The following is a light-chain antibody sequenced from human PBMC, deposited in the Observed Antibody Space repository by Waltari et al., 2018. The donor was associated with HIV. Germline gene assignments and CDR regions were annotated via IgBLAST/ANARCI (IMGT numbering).Light chain of an antibody. J-gene: IGLJ1*01. V-gene: IGLV1-40*01. Sequence: QSVLTQRPSVSGAPGRGVTTSGTGTTSTIGAGYVENCYQPLPGTAPKLRIYVNPHRPSGGPHRFSGSKSGSSASLAITGLQAEDEADYYCQSYDSSLSGSIVFGAGTKVTVL. CDR2: VNP. CDR3: QSYDSSLSGSIV. CDR1: TSTIGAGYV.